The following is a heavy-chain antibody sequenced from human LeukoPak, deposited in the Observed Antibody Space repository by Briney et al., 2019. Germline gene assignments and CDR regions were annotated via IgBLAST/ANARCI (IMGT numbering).Heavy chain of an antibody. V-gene: IGHV3-30*02. CDR1: GFSFSTYG. CDR3: AKAQYADDAFDI. Sequence: GRSLRLSCAASGFSFSTYGLYWVRQAPGKGLEWVTFIWYHGSSKYYADSVKGRFTVPRDNSKYTLYLQMNNLRTEDTAVYYCAKAQYADDAFDIWGQGTMVTVSS. CDR2: IWYHGSSK. J-gene: IGHJ3*02.